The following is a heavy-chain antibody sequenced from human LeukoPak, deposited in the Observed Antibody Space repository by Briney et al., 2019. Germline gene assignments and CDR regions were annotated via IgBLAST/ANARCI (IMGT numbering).Heavy chain of an antibody. Sequence: GAALKISCKGSGSSFTSYWIGWGRQMPGKGLEWMGIIYPGDSDTRYSPSFQGQVTISADKSISTAYLQWSSLKASDTAMYYCARHAAAGPYYYYYGMDVWGQGTTVTVSS. V-gene: IGHV5-51*01. J-gene: IGHJ6*02. CDR2: IYPGDSDT. CDR1: GSSFTSYW. CDR3: ARHAAAGPYYYYYGMDV. D-gene: IGHD6-13*01.